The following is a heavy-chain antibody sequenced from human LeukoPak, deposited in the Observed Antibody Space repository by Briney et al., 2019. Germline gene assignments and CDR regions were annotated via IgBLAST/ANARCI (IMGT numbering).Heavy chain of an antibody. CDR1: GGSISSYY. J-gene: IGHJ5*02. V-gene: IGHV4-59*01. CDR3: AREFRYGSGNWFDP. CDR2: IYYSGST. D-gene: IGHD3-10*01. Sequence: SETLSLTCTVSGGSISSYYWSWLRQPPGKGLEWIGYIYYSGSTNYNPSLKSRVTISVDTSKNQFSLKLSSVTAADTAVYYCAREFRYGSGNWFDPWGQGTQVTVSS.